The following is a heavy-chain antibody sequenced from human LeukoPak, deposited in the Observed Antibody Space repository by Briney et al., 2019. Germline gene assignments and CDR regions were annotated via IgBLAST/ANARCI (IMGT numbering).Heavy chain of an antibody. D-gene: IGHD1-7*01. Sequence: GGSLRLSCPASGFTFTSYSMSWFHQAPGKGLEWVSATSDRGDYTYYADSVKGRFTISRDSSKNTLFLQMNSLRAEDTALYFCARKAQYNGHYPLDYWGQGTLVTVSS. CDR1: GFTFTSYS. CDR3: ARKAQYNGHYPLDY. CDR2: TSDRGDYT. J-gene: IGHJ4*02. V-gene: IGHV3-23*01.